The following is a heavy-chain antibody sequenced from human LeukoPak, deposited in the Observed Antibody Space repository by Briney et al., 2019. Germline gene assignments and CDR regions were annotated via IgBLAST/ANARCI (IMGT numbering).Heavy chain of an antibody. CDR2: IYYSGST. CDR1: GGSISSSSYY. V-gene: IGHV4-39*01. D-gene: IGHD3-10*01. Sequence: SETLSLTCTVSGGSISSSSYYWGWIRQPPGKGLEWIVSIYYSGSTYYNPSLKSRVAISVDTSKNQLSLKLSSVTATDTAVYYCARHDPGSRTHYYSRNNWFDPWGQGTLVTVSS. CDR3: ARHDPGSRTHYYSRNNWFDP. J-gene: IGHJ5*02.